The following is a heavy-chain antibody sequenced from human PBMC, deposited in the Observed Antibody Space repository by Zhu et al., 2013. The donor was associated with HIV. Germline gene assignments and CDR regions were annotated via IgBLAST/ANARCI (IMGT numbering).Heavy chain of an antibody. V-gene: IGHV1-18*01. CDR3: ARRYCSSTSCYYYYYYGMDV. CDR2: ISAYNGNT. J-gene: IGHJ6*02. CDR1: GYTFTSYG. D-gene: IGHD2-2*01. Sequence: QVQLVQSGAEVKKPGASVKVSCKASGYTFTSYGISWVRQAPGQGLEWMGWISAYNGNTNYAQKLQGRVTMTTDTSTSTAYMELRSLRSDDTAVYYCARRYCSSTSCYYYYYYGMDVWGQGTTVTVSS.